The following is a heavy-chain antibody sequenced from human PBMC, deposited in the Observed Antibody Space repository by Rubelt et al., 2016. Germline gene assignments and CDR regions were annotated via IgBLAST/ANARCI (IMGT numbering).Heavy chain of an antibody. V-gene: IGHV3-23*01. Sequence: GGSLRLSCAASGFTFNNYAMSWVRQAPGKGLEWLSAISRSGGSTYYAGSVKVRFPISREYSENTLYLQLNSLRAEDPAVYYCAKDLGLRWGFDYWGQGTLVTVSS. D-gene: IGHD4-23*01. CDR3: AKDLGLRWGFDY. J-gene: IGHJ4*02. CDR1: GFTFNNYA. CDR2: ISRSGGST.